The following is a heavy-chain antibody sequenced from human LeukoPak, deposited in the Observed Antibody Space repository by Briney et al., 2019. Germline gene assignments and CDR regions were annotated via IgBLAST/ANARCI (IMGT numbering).Heavy chain of an antibody. Sequence: SETLSLTCTASGGSISSYYWSWIRQPPGKGLEWIGYIYYSGSTNYNPSLKSRVTISVDTSKNQFSLKLSSVTAADTAVYYCATYSSSSLGYWGQGTLVTVSS. V-gene: IGHV4-59*01. CDR2: IYYSGST. CDR3: ATYSSSSLGY. D-gene: IGHD6-13*01. CDR1: GGSISSYY. J-gene: IGHJ4*02.